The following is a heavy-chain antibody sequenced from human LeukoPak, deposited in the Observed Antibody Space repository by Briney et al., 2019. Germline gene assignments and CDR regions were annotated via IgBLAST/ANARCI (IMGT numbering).Heavy chain of an antibody. V-gene: IGHV3-30*03. CDR2: ISSDEHNK. CDR3: ARDNTYYDSSGYQDYFDY. J-gene: IGHJ4*02. CDR1: GFTFSTYV. D-gene: IGHD3-22*01. Sequence: GGSLRLSCAASGFTFSTYVMHWVRQAPGKGLEWVALISSDEHNKYYADSVEGRFTISRDNSKNTLYLQMNSLRAEDTAVYYCARDNTYYDSSGYQDYFDYWGQGTLVTVSS.